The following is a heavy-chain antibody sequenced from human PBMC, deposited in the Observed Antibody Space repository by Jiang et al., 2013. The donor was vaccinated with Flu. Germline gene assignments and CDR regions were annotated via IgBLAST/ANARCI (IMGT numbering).Heavy chain of an antibody. CDR3: VNSRDYGYSSSWTSFDY. V-gene: IGHV3-64D*06. J-gene: IGHJ4*02. CDR1: GFSLRSYA. Sequence: VQLVESGGGLVQPGGSLRLSCSASGFSLRSYAMHWVRQALGKGLEYVSGISSNGGSTYYGDSVKGRFTISRDNAKNTLYLQMSSLRAEDTAVYYCVNSRDYGYSSSWTSFDYWGQGTLVTVSS. D-gene: IGHD6-13*01. CDR2: ISSNGGST.